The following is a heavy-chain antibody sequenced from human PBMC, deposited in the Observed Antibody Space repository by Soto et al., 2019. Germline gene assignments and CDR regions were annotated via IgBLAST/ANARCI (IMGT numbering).Heavy chain of an antibody. V-gene: IGHV3-33*01. D-gene: IGHD2-15*01. CDR2: IWYDGSNK. J-gene: IGHJ3*02. CDR3: ARGLGYCSGGSCYSDGYAFDI. CDR1: GFTFSSYG. Sequence: GGSLRLSCAASGFTFSSYGMHWVRQAPGKGLEWVAVIWYDGSNKYYADSVKGRFTISRDNSKNTLYLQVNSLRAEDTAVYYCARGLGYCSGGSCYSDGYAFDIWGQGTMVTVSS.